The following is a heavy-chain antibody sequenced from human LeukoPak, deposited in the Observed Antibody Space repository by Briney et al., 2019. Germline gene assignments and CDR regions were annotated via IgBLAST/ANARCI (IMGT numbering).Heavy chain of an antibody. CDR2: ISTTGGTI. J-gene: IGHJ3*02. CDR1: GFTFSSYE. V-gene: IGHV3-48*03. D-gene: IGHD5-12*01. CDR3: ARGSGYAVLDI. Sequence: GGSLRLSCRASGFTFSSYEMHWVRQAPGKGLEWISYISTTGGTIYYADSVKGRFTISRDNAKSSLYLQMNSLRAEDTAVYYCARGSGYAVLDIWGQGTMVTVSS.